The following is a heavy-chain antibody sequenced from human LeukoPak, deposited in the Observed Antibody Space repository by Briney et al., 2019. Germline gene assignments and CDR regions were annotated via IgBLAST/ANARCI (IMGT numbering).Heavy chain of an antibody. V-gene: IGHV3-23*01. CDR3: ASAGVPAAIDMLKFDY. CDR1: GFTFSSYG. D-gene: IGHD2-2*01. Sequence: PGGSLRLSCAASGFTFSSYGMSWVRQAPGKGLEWVSAISGSGGSTYYADSVKGRFTISRDNSKNTLYLQMNSLRAEDTAVYYCASAGVPAAIDMLKFDYWGQGTLVTVSS. J-gene: IGHJ4*02. CDR2: ISGSGGST.